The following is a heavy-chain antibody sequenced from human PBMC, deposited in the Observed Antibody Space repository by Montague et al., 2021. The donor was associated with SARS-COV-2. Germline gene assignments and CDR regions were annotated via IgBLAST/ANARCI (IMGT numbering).Heavy chain of an antibody. J-gene: IGHJ4*02. CDR1: GDSVSSSDHY. Sequence: SDTLSLTCTVSGDSVSSSDHYWGWIRQPPGKGLEWLGIIYYSGYTYYNPSVKGRVTISIDASKNQFFLKLNSLTATDTAIYHCARRRLREDYFDFWGQGTLLTVSS. CDR3: ARRRLREDYFDF. CDR2: IYYSGYT. D-gene: IGHD4-17*01. V-gene: IGHV4-39*01.